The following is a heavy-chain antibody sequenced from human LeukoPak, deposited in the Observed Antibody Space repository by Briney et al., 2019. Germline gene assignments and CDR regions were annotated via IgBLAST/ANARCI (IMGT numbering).Heavy chain of an antibody. V-gene: IGHV1-2*02. CDR3: ARGGGNYYGMDV. D-gene: IGHD3-10*01. Sequence: ASVKVSCKASGYTFTDYYLNWVRQAPGQGPEWMGWINPNSGGTNYAEKLQGGVTMTRDASISTAYMELSRLTSDDTAVYYCARGGGNYYGMDVWGQGTTVTVSS. CDR1: GYTFTDYY. J-gene: IGHJ6*02. CDR2: INPNSGGT.